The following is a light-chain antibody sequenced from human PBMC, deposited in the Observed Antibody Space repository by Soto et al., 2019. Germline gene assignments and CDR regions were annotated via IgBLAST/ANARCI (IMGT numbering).Light chain of an antibody. CDR3: SSYAGSSIPVA. CDR1: SSDVGGYNF. V-gene: IGLV2-8*01. Sequence: QSALTQPPSASGSPGQSVTISCTGASSDVGGYNFVSWYQQHPGKAPKLMIYDVTKRPSGVPDRVSGSKSGNTASLTVSGLQVDDEADYYCSSYAGSSIPVAFGGGTKLTVL. CDR2: DVT. J-gene: IGLJ2*01.